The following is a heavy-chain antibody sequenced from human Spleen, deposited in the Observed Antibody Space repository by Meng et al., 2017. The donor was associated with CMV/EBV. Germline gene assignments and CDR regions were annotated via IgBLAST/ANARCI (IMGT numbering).Heavy chain of an antibody. J-gene: IGHJ6*02. CDR2: IIPIFGTA. CDR1: GYTFINYY. V-gene: IGHV1-69*05. CDR3: ARGALPWYYYYGMDV. Sequence: SVKVSCKASGYTFINYYIHWVRQAPGQGLEWMGGIIPIFGTANYAQKFQGRVTITTDESTSTAYMELSSLRSEDTAVYYCARGALPWYYYYGMDVWGQGTTVTVSS.